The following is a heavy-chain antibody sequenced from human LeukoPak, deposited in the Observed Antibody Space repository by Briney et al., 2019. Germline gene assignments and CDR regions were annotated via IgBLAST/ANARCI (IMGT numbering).Heavy chain of an antibody. J-gene: IGHJ4*02. CDR2: ITPFNGNT. Sequence: ASVKVPCKASGYTFTYRYLHWVRQAPGQALEWMGWITPFNGNTNYAQKFQDRVTITRDRSMSTAYMELSSLRSEDTAMYYCATGPKGGFDYWGQGTLVTVSS. D-gene: IGHD3-16*01. V-gene: IGHV1-45*02. CDR3: ATGPKGGFDY. CDR1: GYTFTYRY.